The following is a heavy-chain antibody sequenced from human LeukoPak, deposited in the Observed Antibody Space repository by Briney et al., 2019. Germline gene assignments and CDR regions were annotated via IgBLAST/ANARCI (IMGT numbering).Heavy chain of an antibody. CDR2: IRYDGSNK. Sequence: GGSLRLSCAASGFTFSSHGMHWVRQAPGKGLEWVAFIRYDGSNKYYADSVKGRFTISRDNSKNTVYLQMNSLRVEDTAVYYCAKDQNWEGGYWGQGTLVTVSS. CDR3: AKDQNWEGGY. V-gene: IGHV3-30*02. D-gene: IGHD7-27*01. J-gene: IGHJ4*02. CDR1: GFTFSSHG.